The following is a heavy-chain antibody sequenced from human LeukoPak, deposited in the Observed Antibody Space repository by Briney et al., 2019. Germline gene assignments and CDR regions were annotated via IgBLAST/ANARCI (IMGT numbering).Heavy chain of an antibody. CDR3: ARGARYYSDVEV. CDR2: ISSSGSII. Sequence: GGSLRLSCGVSGFSFTPHSMNWVRQAPGKGLEWISYISSSGSIIYNADSVKGRFTVSRDIAKNSLYLEMNSLRVEDTALYYCARGARYYSDVEVWGQGTAVTVSS. V-gene: IGHV3-48*04. J-gene: IGHJ6*02. CDR1: GFSFTPHS.